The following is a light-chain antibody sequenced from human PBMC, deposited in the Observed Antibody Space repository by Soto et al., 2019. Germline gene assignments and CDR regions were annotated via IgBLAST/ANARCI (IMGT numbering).Light chain of an antibody. V-gene: IGKV2-30*01. J-gene: IGKJ1*01. CDR1: QSLVYSDANTY. Sequence: VVIPQSPHSLPVTLGQPASLSCRSSQSLVYSDANTYLIWLHQRPGQSPRRLIYKASDRDSGVPDRFSGNGSGTDFTLTISRVEAEDVGIYYCMQVTHWPPTFGQGSMV. CDR2: KAS. CDR3: MQVTHWPPT.